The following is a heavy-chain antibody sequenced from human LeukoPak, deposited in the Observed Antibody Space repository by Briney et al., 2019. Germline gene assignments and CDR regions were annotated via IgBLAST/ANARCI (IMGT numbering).Heavy chain of an antibody. J-gene: IGHJ3*02. CDR2: IYYSGST. CDR3: AREPYYYASGSYHNGAFDI. D-gene: IGHD3-10*01. Sequence: ASETLSLTCTVSGGSISSYYWSWIRQPAGKGLEWIGYIYYSGSTNYNPSLKSRVTISVDTSKNQFSLKLSSVTAADTAVYYCAREPYYYASGSYHNGAFDIWGQGTMVTVSS. CDR1: GGSISSYY. V-gene: IGHV4-59*12.